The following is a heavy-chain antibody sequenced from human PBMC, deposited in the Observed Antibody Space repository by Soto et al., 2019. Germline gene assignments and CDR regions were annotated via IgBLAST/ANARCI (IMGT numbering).Heavy chain of an antibody. J-gene: IGHJ4*02. V-gene: IGHV3-64D*06. CDR1: GFTFNSYA. Sequence: WGSLRLSCSASGFTFNSYAMHWVRQAPGKGLEFLSAISSYGADTYYADSVKGRFAISRDNSKNTLYLQMSSLRAEDTALYYCVREGYMRSDWYGQFDYWGQGALVTVSS. CDR3: VREGYMRSDWYGQFDY. CDR2: ISSYGADT. D-gene: IGHD6-19*01.